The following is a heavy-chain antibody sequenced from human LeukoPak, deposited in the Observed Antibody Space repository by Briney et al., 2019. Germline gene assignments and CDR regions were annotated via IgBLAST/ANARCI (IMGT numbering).Heavy chain of an antibody. CDR1: GGSISSYY. V-gene: IGHV4-59*08. J-gene: IGHJ4*02. Sequence: SETLSLTCTVSGGSISSYYWSWIRQPPGKGLKGIGYIYYSGSTNYNPSLKSRVTISVDTSKNQFSLKLSSVTAADTAVYYCARRFNDYGGALDYFDYWGQGTLVTVSS. D-gene: IGHD4-23*01. CDR3: ARRFNDYGGALDYFDY. CDR2: IYYSGST.